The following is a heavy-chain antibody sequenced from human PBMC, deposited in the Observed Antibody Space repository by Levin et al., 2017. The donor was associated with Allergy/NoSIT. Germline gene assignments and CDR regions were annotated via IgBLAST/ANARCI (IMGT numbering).Heavy chain of an antibody. CDR2: IYSGGNT. CDR1: GFTVSSNY. V-gene: IGHV3-53*01. Sequence: GGSLRLSCAASGFTVSSNYMNWVRQAPGKGLEWVSIIYSGGNTYYADSVTGRFTISRDNSKNTLYLQMNSLRAEDTAVYYCARDYYASGKYYNYFDHWGQGTLVTVSS. D-gene: IGHD3-10*01. J-gene: IGHJ4*02. CDR3: ARDYYASGKYYNYFDH.